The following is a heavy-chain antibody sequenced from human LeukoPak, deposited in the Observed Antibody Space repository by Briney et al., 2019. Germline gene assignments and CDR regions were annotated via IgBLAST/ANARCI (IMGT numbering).Heavy chain of an antibody. V-gene: IGHV4-61*05. Sequence: SETLSLTCTVSGGSISSSSYYWGWIRQPPGKGLEWIGYISYSGSTKYNPSLKSRVTISVDTSKNQFSLQLNSVTAADTAVYYCARTYSGTYYDCWGQGTLVTVSS. J-gene: IGHJ4*02. CDR1: GGSISSSSYY. CDR2: ISYSGST. CDR3: ARTYSGTYYDC. D-gene: IGHD1-26*01.